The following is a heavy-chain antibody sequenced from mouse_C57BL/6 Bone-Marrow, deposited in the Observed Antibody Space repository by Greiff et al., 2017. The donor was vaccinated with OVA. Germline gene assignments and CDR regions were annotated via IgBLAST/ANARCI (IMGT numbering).Heavy chain of an antibody. CDR2: IRSKSNNYAT. Sequence: EVQGVESGGGLVQPKGSLKLSCAASGFSFNTYAMNWVRQAPGKGLEWVARIRSKSNNYATYYADSVKDRFTISRDDSESMLYLHMNYLYTADTAMYYCVPYYYGFAYWGQGTLVTVSA. J-gene: IGHJ3*01. D-gene: IGHD1-1*01. CDR3: VPYYYGFAY. CDR1: GFSFNTYA. V-gene: IGHV10-1*01.